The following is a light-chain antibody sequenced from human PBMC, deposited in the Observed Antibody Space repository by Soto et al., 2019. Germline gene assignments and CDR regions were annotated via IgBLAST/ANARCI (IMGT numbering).Light chain of an antibody. V-gene: IGLV3-25*02. CDR3: QSADSSGTYGCVV. J-gene: IGLJ2*01. Sequence: SYELTQPPSVSVSPGQTARITCSGDALPKQYAYWYQQKPGQAPVLVIYKDSERPSGIPERFSGSSSGTTVTLTISGVQAEDEADYYCQSADSSGTYGCVVFGGGTKLTVL. CDR1: ALPKQY. CDR2: KDS.